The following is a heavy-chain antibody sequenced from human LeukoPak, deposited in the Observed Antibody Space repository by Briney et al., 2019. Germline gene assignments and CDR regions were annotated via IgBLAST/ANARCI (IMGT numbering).Heavy chain of an antibody. V-gene: IGHV3-23*01. CDR3: AKVSWLGTLPSYHFDS. Sequence: PGGSLRLSCAASGFTFSDHAMSWVRQVPGKGLEWVSAIRGTGPTTFYAASVKCRFTISRDNSKNTADLQMNSLRAEDTAVYYCAKVSWLGTLPSYHFDSWGQGTQVTVSS. CDR2: IRGTGPTT. D-gene: IGHD6-19*01. CDR1: GFTFSDHA. J-gene: IGHJ4*02.